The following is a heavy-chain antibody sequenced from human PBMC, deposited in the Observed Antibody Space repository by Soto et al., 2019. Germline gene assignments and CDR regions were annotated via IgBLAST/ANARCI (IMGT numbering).Heavy chain of an antibody. Sequence: GESLKISCKASGYSFTNSWIGLVRQMPGKGLEWVGIIYPGDSQTRYSPSFQGQVTISADKSISSAYLQWSSLKASDTAMYYCARQKGHWGQGTLVAVSS. V-gene: IGHV5-51*01. CDR3: ARQKGH. J-gene: IGHJ4*02. CDR1: GYSFTNSW. CDR2: IYPGDSQT.